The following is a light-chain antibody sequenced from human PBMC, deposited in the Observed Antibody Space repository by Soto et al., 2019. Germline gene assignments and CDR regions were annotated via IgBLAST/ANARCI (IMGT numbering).Light chain of an antibody. CDR3: QQYINWPYT. Sequence: EIVMTHSPAALSVSPGERTTLSCRASQSVSSNLAWYQQKPGQAPRLLIYGASTRATGIPARFSGSGSGTEFTLTISSLQSEDFAVYYCQQYINWPYTFGQGTKLEIK. CDR1: QSVSSN. CDR2: GAS. J-gene: IGKJ2*01. V-gene: IGKV3-15*01.